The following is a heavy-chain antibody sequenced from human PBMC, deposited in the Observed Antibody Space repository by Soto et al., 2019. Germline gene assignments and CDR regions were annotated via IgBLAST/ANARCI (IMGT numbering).Heavy chain of an antibody. V-gene: IGHV3-23*01. CDR3: ARSIRVGFEYKRRCHLAF. CDR1: GFTFSRYA. Sequence: GSLRLSCAASGFTFSRYAMSWVRQAPGKGLEWVSAISGSGGSTYYADSVKGRFTISRDNSKNTLYLQMNSLRAEDTAVYYCARSIRVGFEYKRRCHLAFWGQGTLVPVSS. J-gene: IGHJ1*01. D-gene: IGHD6-6*01. CDR2: ISGSGGST.